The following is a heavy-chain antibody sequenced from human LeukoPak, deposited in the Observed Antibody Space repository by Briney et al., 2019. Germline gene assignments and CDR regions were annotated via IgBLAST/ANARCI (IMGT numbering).Heavy chain of an antibody. CDR3: AKEPYSGSQLLDY. CDR1: GFTFSSHA. CDR2: ISTSGGST. Sequence: PGGSLRLSCAASGFTFSSHAMSWVRQAPGKGLEWVSAISTSGGSTYYADSVKGRFTISRDNFKNTLYLQMNSLRAEDTAVYYCAKEPYSGSQLLDYWGQGTLVTVSS. D-gene: IGHD1-26*01. V-gene: IGHV3-23*01. J-gene: IGHJ4*02.